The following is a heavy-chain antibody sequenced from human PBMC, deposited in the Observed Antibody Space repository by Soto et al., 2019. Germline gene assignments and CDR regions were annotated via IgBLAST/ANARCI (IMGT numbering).Heavy chain of an antibody. Sequence: QLQLVQSGAEVKERGSSVKISCKTSGGNFNTYALTWVRQAPGQGLVWIGGIIPMFDIKNVAQRFQGRVTLNADDSMTTAYMEMTSLRSDDTAVYYCAKEAGDHWGQGTLVTVSS. V-gene: IGHV1-69*01. J-gene: IGHJ4*02. D-gene: IGHD3-10*01. CDR3: AKEAGDH. CDR2: IIPMFDIK. CDR1: GGNFNTYA.